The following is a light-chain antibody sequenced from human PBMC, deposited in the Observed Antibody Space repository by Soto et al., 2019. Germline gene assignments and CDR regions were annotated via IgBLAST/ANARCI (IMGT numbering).Light chain of an antibody. CDR1: WSNIGDNT. CDR2: NNN. V-gene: IGLV1-44*01. CDR3: CSYAGKATYTWV. Sequence: QSVLTQPPSASGTPGQRVTISCSGSWSNIGDNTVDWYQQLPGTAPKLLIYNNNQRPSGVPDRFSGSKSGTSASLAISGLQSEDEADYYCCSYAGKATYTWVFGGGTKLTVL. J-gene: IGLJ3*02.